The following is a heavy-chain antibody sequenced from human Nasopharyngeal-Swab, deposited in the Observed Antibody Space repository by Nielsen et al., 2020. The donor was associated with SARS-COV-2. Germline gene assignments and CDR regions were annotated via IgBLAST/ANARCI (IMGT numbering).Heavy chain of an antibody. Sequence: ASVKVSCKASGYTFTSYAMHWVRQAPGQRLEWMGWINAGTGNTKYSQKFQGRVTITRDTSASTAYMELSSLRSEDTAVYYCARAPRDYSNYGGYYYYYYYMDVWGKGTTVTVSS. J-gene: IGHJ6*03. D-gene: IGHD4-11*01. CDR3: ARAPRDYSNYGGYYYYYYYMDV. CDR1: GYTFTSYA. V-gene: IGHV1-3*01. CDR2: INAGTGNT.